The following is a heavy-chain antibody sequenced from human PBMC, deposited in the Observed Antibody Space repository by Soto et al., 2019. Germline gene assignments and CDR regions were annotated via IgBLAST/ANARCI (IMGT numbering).Heavy chain of an antibody. CDR3: ASNSIAGNYYYYGMDV. V-gene: IGHV4-31*03. CDR2: IYYSGST. D-gene: IGHD1-20*01. J-gene: IGHJ6*02. CDR1: GGSISSGGYY. Sequence: SETLSLTCTVSGGSISSGGYYWSWIRQHPGKGLEWIGYIYYSGSTYYNPSLKSRVTISVDTSKNQFSLKLSSVTAADTAVYYCASNSIAGNYYYYGMDVWGQGTTVTVSS.